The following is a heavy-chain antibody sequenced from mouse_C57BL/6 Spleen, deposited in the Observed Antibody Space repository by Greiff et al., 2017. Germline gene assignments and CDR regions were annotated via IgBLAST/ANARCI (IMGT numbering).Heavy chain of an antibody. CDR3: ARGITTGDLYFDV. V-gene: IGHV1-82*01. Sequence: QVQLQQSGPELVKPGASVKISCKASGYAFSSSWMNWVKQRPGKGLEWIGRIYPGDGDTNYNGKFKGKATLTADKSSSTAYMQLSSLTSEDSAVYFCARGITTGDLYFDVWGTGTTVTVSS. CDR1: GYAFSSSW. J-gene: IGHJ1*03. D-gene: IGHD1-1*01. CDR2: IYPGDGDT.